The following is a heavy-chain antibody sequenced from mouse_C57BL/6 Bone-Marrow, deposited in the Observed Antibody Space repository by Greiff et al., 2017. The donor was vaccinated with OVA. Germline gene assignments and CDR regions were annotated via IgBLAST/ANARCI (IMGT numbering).Heavy chain of an antibody. CDR2: IDPSDSYT. V-gene: IGHV1-59*01. CDR1: GYTFTSYW. J-gene: IGHJ3*01. D-gene: IGHD2-4*01. Sequence: QVHVKQPGAELVRPGTSVKLSCKASGYTFTSYWMHWVKQRPGQGLEWIGVIDPSDSYTNYNQKFKGKATLTVDTSSSTAYMQLSSLTSEDSAVYYCARERGPIYYDYDWFAYWGQGTLVTVSA. CDR3: ARERGPIYYDYDWFAY.